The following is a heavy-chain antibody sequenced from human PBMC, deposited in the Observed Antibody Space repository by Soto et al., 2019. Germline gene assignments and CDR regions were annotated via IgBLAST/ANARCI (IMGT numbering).Heavy chain of an antibody. CDR3: AKGSCDS. CDR2: ISGSGGGT. V-gene: IGHV3-23*01. CDR1: GFSFSSHV. J-gene: IGHJ5*01. Sequence: EVQLLDSGGALVQPGGSLRLSCAASGFSFSSHVMSWVRQAPGKGLEWVSSISGSGGGTYYADSVKGRFIISRDNSKNTLDLHMISLRVEDTAGYYCAKGSCDSWGQGTLVTVSS.